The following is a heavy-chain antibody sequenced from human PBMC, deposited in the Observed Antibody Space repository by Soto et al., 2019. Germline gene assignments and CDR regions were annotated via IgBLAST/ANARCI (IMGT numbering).Heavy chain of an antibody. CDR3: ARGGVDYYDSSGYYFSPYYFDY. V-gene: IGHV4-30-2*01. Sequence: PSETLSLTCAVSGGPISSGGYSWSWIRQPPGKGLEWIGYIYHSGSTYYNPSLKSRVTISVDRSKNQFSPKLSSVTAADTAVYYCARGGVDYYDSSGYYFSPYYFDYWGQGTLVTVS. CDR1: GGPISSGGYS. CDR2: IYHSGST. D-gene: IGHD3-22*01. J-gene: IGHJ4*02.